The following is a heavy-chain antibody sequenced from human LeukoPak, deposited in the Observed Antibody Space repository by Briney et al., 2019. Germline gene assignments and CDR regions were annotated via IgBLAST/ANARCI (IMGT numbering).Heavy chain of an antibody. CDR2: IRYDGSNK. CDR3: APNPKLERRFNLFDP. D-gene: IGHD1-1*01. J-gene: IGHJ5*02. V-gene: IGHV3-30*02. Sequence: PGGSLRLSCAASGFTFSSYGMHWVRQAPGKGLEWVAFIRYDGSNKYYADSVKGRFTISRDNSKNTLYLQMNSLRAEDTAVYYCAPNPKLERRFNLFDPWGQGTLVTVSS. CDR1: GFTFSSYG.